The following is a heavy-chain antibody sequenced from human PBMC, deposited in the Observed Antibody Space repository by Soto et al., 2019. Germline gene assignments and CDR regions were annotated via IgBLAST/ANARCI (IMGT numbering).Heavy chain of an antibody. CDR1: GYSISSGYY. J-gene: IGHJ4*02. CDR2: IYHSGST. V-gene: IGHV4-38-2*02. CDR3: AREYGGIAVAGTPFDY. Sequence: SETLSLTCAVSGYSISSGYYWGWIRQPPGKGLEWIGSIYHSGSTYYNPSLKSRVTISVDTSKNQFSLKLSSVTAADTAVYYCAREYGGIAVAGTPFDYWGQGTLVTVSS. D-gene: IGHD6-19*01.